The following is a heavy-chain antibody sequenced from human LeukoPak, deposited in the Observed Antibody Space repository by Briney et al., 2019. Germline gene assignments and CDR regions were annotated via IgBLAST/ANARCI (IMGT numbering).Heavy chain of an antibody. V-gene: IGHV3-48*04. CDR3: ARQWTGFDC. CDR1: GFTFSSYS. Sequence: GGSLRLSCAASGFTFSSYSMNWVRQAPGKGLEWVSYIHSSSSNIYYADSVKGRFTISRDNAKNSLYLQMNGLRAEDTAVYYCARQWTGFDCWGQGTLVTVSS. CDR2: IHSSSSNI. J-gene: IGHJ4*02. D-gene: IGHD6-19*01.